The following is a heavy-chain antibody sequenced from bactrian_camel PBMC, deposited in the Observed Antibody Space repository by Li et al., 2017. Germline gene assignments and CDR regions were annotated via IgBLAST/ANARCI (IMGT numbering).Heavy chain of an antibody. CDR1: QSRYCM. D-gene: IGHD1*01. Sequence: HVQLVESGGGSVQAGGSLRLSCEYSQSRYCMGWFRQGPGKEREGVASVSGDGRTTYGDSVKGRFTVSQDNAKTQLYLQMNSLKPEDTAMYYCAATYSSTCYYGGDWLGERTAVKYWGQGTQVTVS. CDR3: AATYSSTCYYGGDWLGERTAVKY. V-gene: IGHV3S53*01. CDR2: VSGDGRT. J-gene: IGHJ4*01.